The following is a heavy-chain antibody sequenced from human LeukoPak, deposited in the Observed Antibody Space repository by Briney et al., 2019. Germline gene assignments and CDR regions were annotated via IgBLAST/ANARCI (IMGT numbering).Heavy chain of an antibody. Sequence: GGSLRLSCAASGFTFSSYAMHWVRQAPGKGLEYVSAITSNGVSTYYANSVKGRFTISRDNSKNTVYLQMGSLRAEAMAVYFCARALDGGRYDYWGQGTLVTVSS. J-gene: IGHJ4*02. V-gene: IGHV3-64*01. CDR1: GFTFSSYA. D-gene: IGHD6-19*01. CDR2: ITSNGVST. CDR3: ARALDGGRYDY.